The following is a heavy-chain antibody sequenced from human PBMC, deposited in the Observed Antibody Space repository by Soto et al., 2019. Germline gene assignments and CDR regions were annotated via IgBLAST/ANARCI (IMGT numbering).Heavy chain of an antibody. J-gene: IGHJ6*02. D-gene: IGHD6-13*01. CDR3: ARGGGQQLAYYYGMDV. Sequence: EASVKVCWKASGYTFTSYAIHYVRQAPGQRPEWMGWINAGNGNTKYSQKFQGRVTITRNPSASTAYMELSSLRSEDTAVYYCARGGGQQLAYYYGMDVWGQGTTVTVSS. CDR1: GYTFTSYA. CDR2: INAGNGNT. V-gene: IGHV1-3*01.